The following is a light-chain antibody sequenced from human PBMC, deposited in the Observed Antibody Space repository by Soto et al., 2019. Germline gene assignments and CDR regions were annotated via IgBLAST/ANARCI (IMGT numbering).Light chain of an antibody. CDR3: SSYTSSSTWV. J-gene: IGLJ3*02. V-gene: IGLV2-14*01. CDR1: SNDVGGYNY. Sequence: QSALTQPASVSGSPGQSNTISCTGTSNDVGGYNYVSWYQQHPGKAPKLMIYEVSNRPSGVSNRFSGSKSGNTASLTISGLQAEDEADYYCSSYTSSSTWVFGGGTKLTVL. CDR2: EVS.